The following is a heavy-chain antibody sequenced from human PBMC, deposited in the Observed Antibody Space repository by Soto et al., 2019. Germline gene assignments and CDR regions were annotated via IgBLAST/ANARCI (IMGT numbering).Heavy chain of an antibody. CDR1: GGSIGTYY. Sequence: SETLSLTCTVSGGSIGTYYWSWIRQPPGKGLEWIGHIDYSGTTDQNPSLKSRVTVSLDTSKIQCSLKIRSVTTADTAVYSCARGRRSSGRHDAFDIWGQGTMVTVSS. CDR3: ARGRRSSGRHDAFDI. J-gene: IGHJ3*02. CDR2: IDYSGTT. V-gene: IGHV4-59*01. D-gene: IGHD6-19*01.